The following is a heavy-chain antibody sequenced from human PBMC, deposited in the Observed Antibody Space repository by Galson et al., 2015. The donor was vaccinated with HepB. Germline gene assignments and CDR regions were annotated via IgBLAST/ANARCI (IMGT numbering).Heavy chain of an antibody. J-gene: IGHJ3*02. CDR1: GFTFSDYY. Sequence: SLRLSCAASGFTFSDYYMSWIRQAPGKGLEWVSYISSSSSYTNYADSVKGRFTISRDNAKNSLYLQMNSLRAEDTAVYYCARDPIVGATTGEAFDIWGQGTMVTVSS. CDR2: ISSSSSYT. D-gene: IGHD1-26*01. V-gene: IGHV3-11*06. CDR3: ARDPIVGATTGEAFDI.